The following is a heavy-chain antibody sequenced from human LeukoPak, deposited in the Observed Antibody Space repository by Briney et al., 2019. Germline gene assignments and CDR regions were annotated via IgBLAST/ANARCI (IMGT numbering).Heavy chain of an antibody. CDR1: SGSISSSSYY. D-gene: IGHD6-6*01. CDR2: IYYSGNT. J-gene: IGHJ4*02. Sequence: SETLSLTCTVSSGSISSSSYYWGWIRQPPGKGLEWIGSIYYSGNTYYNPSLKSRVTISIDTSKNQFSLKLSSVTAADTAVYYCARSIAARFDYWGQGTLVTVSS. CDR3: ARSIAARFDY. V-gene: IGHV4-39*01.